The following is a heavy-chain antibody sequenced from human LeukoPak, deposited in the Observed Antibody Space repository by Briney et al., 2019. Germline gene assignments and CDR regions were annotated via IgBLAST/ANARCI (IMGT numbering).Heavy chain of an antibody. CDR2: ISPYNANT. CDR1: GYTFTNYG. V-gene: IGHV1-18*01. Sequence: ASVKVSCKASGYTFTNYGINWVRQAPGQGLEWMGWISPYNANTNYAQKLQGRVTMTTDTSTSTAYMELGSLRSDDTALYYCARGRIPSTVTSMVDYWGQGTLVTVSS. J-gene: IGHJ4*02. D-gene: IGHD4-17*01. CDR3: ARGRIPSTVTSMVDY.